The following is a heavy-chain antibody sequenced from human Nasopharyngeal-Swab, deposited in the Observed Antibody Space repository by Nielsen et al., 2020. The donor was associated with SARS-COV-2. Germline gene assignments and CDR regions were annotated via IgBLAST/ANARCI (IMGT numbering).Heavy chain of an antibody. CDR3: ARGYYDNYDSDF. J-gene: IGHJ4*02. Sequence: ASVKVSCKASGYTLTDYYIHWVRQVPGQGLEWVGCINPYNGDTFYAQNFQGRVTVTRDTSRSTAYIDLSRLRSDDTAVYYCARGYYDNYDSDFWGQGTLVTVSS. CDR1: GYTLTDYY. V-gene: IGHV1-2*02. CDR2: INPYNGDT. D-gene: IGHD3-22*01.